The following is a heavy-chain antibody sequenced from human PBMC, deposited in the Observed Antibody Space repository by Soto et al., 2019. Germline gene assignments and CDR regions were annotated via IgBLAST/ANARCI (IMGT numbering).Heavy chain of an antibody. Sequence: SETLSLTCTVSGGSISSYYWSWIRQPPAKGLEWIGYIYYSGSTNYNPSLRSRVTISVDTSKNQFSLKLSSVTAADTAVYYCARHEAEVVPAAMHGAIHYYYMDVWGKGTTVPVSS. CDR1: GGSISSYY. CDR2: IYYSGST. D-gene: IGHD2-2*01. CDR3: ARHEAEVVPAAMHGAIHYYYMDV. V-gene: IGHV4-59*08. J-gene: IGHJ6*03.